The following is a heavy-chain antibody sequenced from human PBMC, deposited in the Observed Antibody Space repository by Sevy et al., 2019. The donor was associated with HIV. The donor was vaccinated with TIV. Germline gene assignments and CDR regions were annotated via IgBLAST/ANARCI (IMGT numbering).Heavy chain of an antibody. V-gene: IGHV3-13*01. CDR2: IGTAVDT. CDR1: GFTFSSYD. J-gene: IGHJ4*02. Sequence: GGSLRLSCAASGFTFSSYDMHWVRQATGKGLEWVSAIGTAVDTYYPGSVKGRFTISRENAKNSLYLQMNSLRAGDTAVYYCARGGGRGGDYSNYEFDYWGQGTLVTVSS. CDR3: ARGGGRGGDYSNYEFDY. D-gene: IGHD4-4*01.